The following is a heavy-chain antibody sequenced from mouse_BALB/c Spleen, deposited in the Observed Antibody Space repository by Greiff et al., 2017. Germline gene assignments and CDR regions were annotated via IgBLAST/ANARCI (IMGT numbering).Heavy chain of an antibody. CDR2: IDPENGDT. V-gene: IGHV14-4*02. CDR3: NADGNYFDY. D-gene: IGHD2-1*01. CDR1: GFNINDYY. J-gene: IGHJ2*01. Sequence: EVKLMESGAELVRSGASVKLSCTASGFNINDYYMHWVKQRPEQGLEWIGWIDPENGDTEYAPKFQGKATMTADTSSNTAYLQLSSLTSEDTAVYYCNADGNYFDYWGQGTTVTVSS.